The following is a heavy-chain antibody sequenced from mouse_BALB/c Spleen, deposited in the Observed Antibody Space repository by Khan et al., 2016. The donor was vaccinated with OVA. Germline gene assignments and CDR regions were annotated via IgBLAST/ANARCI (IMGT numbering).Heavy chain of an antibody. V-gene: IGHV1-7*01. Sequence: VQLQESGAELAKPGASVKMSCKASGYTFINYWILWVKQRPGQGLEWIGYINPSTGYTEYNQNFKDKATLTVDKSSSTAYMQLISLTSEASAVYYSARRGLRWDFDYWGQGTTLTVSS. CDR1: GYTFINYW. D-gene: IGHD1-1*01. J-gene: IGHJ2*01. CDR2: INPSTGYT. CDR3: ARRGLRWDFDY.